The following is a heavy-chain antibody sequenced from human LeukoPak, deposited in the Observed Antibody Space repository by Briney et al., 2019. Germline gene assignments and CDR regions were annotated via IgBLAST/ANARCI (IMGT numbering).Heavy chain of an antibody. Sequence: PSETLSLTCTVSGDSITNNKYYWGWIRQPPGKGLEWIGNIYYSGTTYYNPSLKSRVTISVDTSKDQFSLKLNSVTAADTAVYYCARDHVGYYYYGMDVWGQGTTVTVSS. CDR3: ARDHVGYYYYGMDV. V-gene: IGHV4-39*02. CDR2: IYYSGTT. D-gene: IGHD1-26*01. CDR1: GDSITNNKYY. J-gene: IGHJ6*02.